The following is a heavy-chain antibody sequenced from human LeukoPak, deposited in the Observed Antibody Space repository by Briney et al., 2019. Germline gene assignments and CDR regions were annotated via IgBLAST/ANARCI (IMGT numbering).Heavy chain of an antibody. J-gene: IGHJ4*02. Sequence: PGGSLRLSCAASGFTFSSYGMHWVRQAPGKGLEWVAVISYDGSNKYYADSVKGRFTISRDNSKNTLYLQMNSLGAEDTAVYYCAKDPHSSGWNWGQGTLVTVSS. CDR3: AKDPHSSGWN. CDR2: ISYDGSNK. CDR1: GFTFSSYG. V-gene: IGHV3-30*18. D-gene: IGHD6-19*01.